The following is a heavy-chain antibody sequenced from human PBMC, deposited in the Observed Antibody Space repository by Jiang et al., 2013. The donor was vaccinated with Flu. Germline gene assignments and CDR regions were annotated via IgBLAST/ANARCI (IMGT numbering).Heavy chain of an antibody. CDR3: ARMVRGVIITSDYLDV. D-gene: IGHD3-10*01. V-gene: IGHV3-9*01. CDR1: GFTFDDFS. CDR2: ISWNSGDI. Sequence: LVESGGGLVQPGRSLRLSCAASGFTFDDFSMHWVRQAPGTGLEWVSGISWNSGDIGYADSVKGRFTISRDNAKNSLYLQMNSLRTEDTALYYCARMVRGVIITSDYLDVWGKGTTVTVSS. J-gene: IGHJ6*03.